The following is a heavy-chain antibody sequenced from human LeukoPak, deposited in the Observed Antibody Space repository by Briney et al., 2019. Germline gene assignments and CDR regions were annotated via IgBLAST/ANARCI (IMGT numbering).Heavy chain of an antibody. CDR1: GYTFTGYY. D-gene: IGHD3-9*01. Sequence: ASVKVSCKASGYTFTGYYMHWVRQAPGQGLEWMGIINPSGGSTSYAQKFQGRVTMTRDMSTSTVYMELSSLRSEDTAVYYCASSLRYFESWYDYWGQGTLVTVSS. J-gene: IGHJ4*02. CDR2: INPSGGST. CDR3: ASSLRYFESWYDY. V-gene: IGHV1-46*01.